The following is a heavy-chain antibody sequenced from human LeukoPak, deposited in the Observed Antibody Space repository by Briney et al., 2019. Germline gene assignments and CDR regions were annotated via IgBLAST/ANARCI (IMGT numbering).Heavy chain of an antibody. CDR1: GYSFTSYW. V-gene: IGHV5-51*01. CDR2: IYPGDSDT. J-gene: IGHJ3*02. Sequence: GEPLKISCKGSGYSFTSYWIGWVRQMPGKGLEWMGIIYPGDSDTRYSPSFQGQVTISADKSISTAYLQWSSLKASDTAMYYCASQIADIPDAFDIWGQGTMVTVSS. D-gene: IGHD2-2*02. CDR3: ASQIADIPDAFDI.